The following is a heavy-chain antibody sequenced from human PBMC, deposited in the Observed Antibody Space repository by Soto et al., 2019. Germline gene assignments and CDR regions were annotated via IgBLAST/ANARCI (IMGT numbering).Heavy chain of an antibody. D-gene: IGHD6-13*01. CDR1: GFTFSSYG. CDR2: IWDDGSNK. J-gene: IGHJ6*02. CDR3: ASDRGSSSSWYEIYYYYGMDV. Sequence: QVQLVESGGGVVQPGRSLRLSCAASGFTFSSYGMHWVRQAPGKGLEWVAVIWDDGSNKYYADSVKGRFTISRDNSKNTLYLQMNSLRAEDTAVYYCASDRGSSSSWYEIYYYYGMDVWGQGTTVTVSS. V-gene: IGHV3-33*01.